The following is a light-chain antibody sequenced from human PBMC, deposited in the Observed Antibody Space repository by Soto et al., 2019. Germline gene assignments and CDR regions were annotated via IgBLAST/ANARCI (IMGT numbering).Light chain of an antibody. V-gene: IGLV2-23*02. CDR3: PTYIDISNPLI. Sequence: QSVLTQPASVSGSPGQSITISCTGTSSDVGSYNLVSWYQQHPGKAPKLMIYEVSKRPSGVSNRFSGSKSGNTASLTISGLHADVESDKYWPTYIDISNPLIFGSG. CDR2: EVS. CDR1: SSDVGSYNL. J-gene: IGLJ1*01.